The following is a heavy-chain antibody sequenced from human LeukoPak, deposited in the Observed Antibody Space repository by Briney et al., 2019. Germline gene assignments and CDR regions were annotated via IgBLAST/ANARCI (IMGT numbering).Heavy chain of an antibody. CDR2: IYYSGST. J-gene: IGHJ4*02. CDR3: SRDARYYGIDY. V-gene: IGHV4-59*01. D-gene: IGHD3-10*01. Sequence: SETLSLTCTVSGGSISSYYWSWIRQPPGKGLEWIGYIYYSGSTNYNPSLKSRVTISVDTPKNQFSLKLSSVTAADTAVYYCSRDARYYGIDYWGQGTLVTVSS. CDR1: GGSISSYY.